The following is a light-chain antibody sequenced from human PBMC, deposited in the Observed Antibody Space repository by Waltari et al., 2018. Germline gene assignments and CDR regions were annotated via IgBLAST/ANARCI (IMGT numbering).Light chain of an antibody. J-gene: IGKJ1*01. CDR1: QGINTD. Sequence: QMIKSPSYLSASVGDSVTISCRASQGINTDLGLYQQKPGRAPKLLISGASTLQSGVPSRFSGSGSGTVFTLTISSLQPDDFTTYFCLQDHTYPLTFGQGTKVDI. V-gene: IGKV1-6*01. CDR3: LQDHTYPLT. CDR2: GAS.